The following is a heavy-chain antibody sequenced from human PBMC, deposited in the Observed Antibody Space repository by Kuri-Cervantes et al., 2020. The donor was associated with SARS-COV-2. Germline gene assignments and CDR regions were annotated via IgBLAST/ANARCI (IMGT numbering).Heavy chain of an antibody. V-gene: IGHV1-2*02. D-gene: IGHD3-3*01. CDR2: INPNSGGT. CDR1: GYTFTGYY. CDR3: ARTGVRFLEWLSKDADAFDI. Sequence: ASVKVSCKASGYTFTGYYMHWVRQAPGQGLEWMGWINPNSGGTNYAQKFQGRVTMTRDTSISTAYMELSRLRSDDTAVYYCARTGVRFLEWLSKDADAFDIWGQGTMVTVSS. J-gene: IGHJ3*02.